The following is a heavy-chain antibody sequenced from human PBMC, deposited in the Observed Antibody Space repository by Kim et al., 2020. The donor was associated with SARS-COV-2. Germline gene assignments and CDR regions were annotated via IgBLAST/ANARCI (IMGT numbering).Heavy chain of an antibody. CDR3: ARASGVVVTNYYYGMDV. V-gene: IGHV1-69*04. J-gene: IGHJ6*02. Sequence: FQGRVTITADKSTSTAYMELSSLRSEDTAVYYCARASGVVVTNYYYGMDVWGQGTTVTVSS. D-gene: IGHD3-22*01.